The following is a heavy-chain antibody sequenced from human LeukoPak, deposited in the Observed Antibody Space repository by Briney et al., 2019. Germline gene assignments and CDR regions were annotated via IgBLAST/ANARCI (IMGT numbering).Heavy chain of an antibody. D-gene: IGHD2-21*02. Sequence: ASVKVSCKASGYTFTGYYMHWVRQAPGQGLEWMGWINPNSGGTNYAQKFQGRVTMTRDTSISTAYMELSRLRSDDTAVYYCAREFVVTTNFDYWGQGTLVTVSS. CDR2: INPNSGGT. CDR3: AREFVVTTNFDY. J-gene: IGHJ4*02. CDR1: GYTFTGYY. V-gene: IGHV1-2*02.